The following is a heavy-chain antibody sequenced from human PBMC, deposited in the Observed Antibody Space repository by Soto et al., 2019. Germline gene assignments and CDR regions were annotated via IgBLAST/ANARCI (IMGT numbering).Heavy chain of an antibody. CDR3: ARFSFRGVKLRAYYGMDV. J-gene: IGHJ6*02. V-gene: IGHV4-34*01. D-gene: IGHD3-10*01. CDR1: GGSFSGYY. CDR2: INHSGST. Sequence: SETLSLTCAVYGGSFSGYYWSWIRQPPGKGLEWIGEINHSGSTNYNPSLKSRVTISVDTSKNQFSLKLSSVTAADMAVYYCARFSFRGVKLRAYYGMDVWGQGTTVTVSS.